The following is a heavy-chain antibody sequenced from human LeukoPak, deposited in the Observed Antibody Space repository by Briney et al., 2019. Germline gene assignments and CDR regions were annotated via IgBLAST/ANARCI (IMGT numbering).Heavy chain of an antibody. J-gene: IGHJ4*02. CDR3: ARVHYFDY. CDR2: ISYDGSNK. CDR1: GFTFSSYA. Sequence: GGSLRLSCAASGFTFSSYAMHWVRQAPGKGLEWVAVISYDGSNKYYADSVKGRFTISRDNSKNTLYLQMNSLRAEDTAVYYCARVHYFDYWGQGTLVTVSS. V-gene: IGHV3-30*04.